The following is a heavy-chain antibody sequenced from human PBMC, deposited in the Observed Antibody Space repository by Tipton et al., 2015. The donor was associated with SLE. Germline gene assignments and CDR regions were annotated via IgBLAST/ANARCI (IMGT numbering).Heavy chain of an antibody. CDR3: ARGRRGSSSWYNDY. CDR2: IYYSGST. V-gene: IGHV4-31*03. Sequence: LRLSCTVSGGSISSGGYYWSWIRQHPGKGLEWIGYIYYSGSTYYNPSLKSRVTISVDTSKNQFSLKLSSVTAADTAVYYCARGRRGSSSWYNDYWGQGTLVTVSS. CDR1: GGSISSGGYY. J-gene: IGHJ4*02. D-gene: IGHD6-13*01.